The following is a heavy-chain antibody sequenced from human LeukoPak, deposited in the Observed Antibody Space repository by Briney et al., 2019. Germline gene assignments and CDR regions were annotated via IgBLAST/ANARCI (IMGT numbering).Heavy chain of an antibody. CDR1: GFTFSTYG. Sequence: GGSLRLSCAASGFTFSTYGMNWVRQAPGKGLEWVSYIGTSSSTIYYADSVKRRFTISRDNAKNSLYLQMNSLRDEDTAVYYCARHDYGGNSGDYWGQGTLITVSS. V-gene: IGHV3-48*02. CDR3: ARHDYGGNSGDY. CDR2: IGTSSSTI. D-gene: IGHD4-23*01. J-gene: IGHJ4*02.